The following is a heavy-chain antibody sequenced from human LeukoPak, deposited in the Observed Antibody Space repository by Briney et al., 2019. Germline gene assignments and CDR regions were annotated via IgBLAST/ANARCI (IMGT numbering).Heavy chain of an antibody. CDR1: GFTFSSSP. Sequence: GGSVRLSCAASGFTFSSSPMNWVRQAPGKGLEWVSYISSSSTIYYADSVKGRFTISRDNAKNSLYLQMNSLRVEDTAVYYCARSGDYWGQGTLVTLSS. CDR3: ARSGDY. CDR2: ISSSSTI. V-gene: IGHV3-48*01. J-gene: IGHJ4*02.